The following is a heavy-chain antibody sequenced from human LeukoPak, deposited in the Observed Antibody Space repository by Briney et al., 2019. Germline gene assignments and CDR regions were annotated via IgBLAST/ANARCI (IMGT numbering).Heavy chain of an antibody. V-gene: IGHV3-33*06. CDR2: IWYDGSNK. CDR3: AKDHPKYYDYVWGSSGMDV. CDR1: GFTFSSYG. Sequence: HPGRSLRLSCAASGFTFSSYGMHWVRQAPGRGLEWVAVIWYDGSNKYYADSVKGRFTISRDNSKNTLYLQMNSLRAEDTAVYYCAKDHPKYYDYVWGSSGMDVWGKGTTVTVSS. D-gene: IGHD3-16*01. J-gene: IGHJ6*04.